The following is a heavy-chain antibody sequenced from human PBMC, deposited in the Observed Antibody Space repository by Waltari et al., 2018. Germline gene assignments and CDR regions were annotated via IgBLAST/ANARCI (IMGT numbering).Heavy chain of an antibody. J-gene: IGHJ4*02. V-gene: IGHV4-38-2*01. CDR1: DYPLSSGYY. CDR2: IYHSGST. Sequence: QVQLQESRPGLVKPSETLYLSCALSDYPLSSGYYWGWSRQPPGKGLEWMWSIYHSGSTYYNPSLNSRFTISVDTSKNQVSLKLSSVTAADTAVYYCARVQVGSGRLVDYWGQGTLVTVPS. D-gene: IGHD6-19*01. CDR3: ARVQVGSGRLVDY.